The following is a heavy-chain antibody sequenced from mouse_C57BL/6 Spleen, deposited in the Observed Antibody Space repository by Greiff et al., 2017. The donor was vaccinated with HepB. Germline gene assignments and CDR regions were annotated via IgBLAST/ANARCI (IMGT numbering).Heavy chain of an antibody. D-gene: IGHD2-4*01. V-gene: IGHV14-4*01. CDR2: IDPENGDI. CDR1: GFNIKDDY. J-gene: IGHJ4*01. CDR3: TTSYDDGVRYAMDY. Sequence: VQLQQSGAELVRPGASVKLSCTASGFNIKDDYMHWVKQRPEQGLEWIGWIDPENGDIVYASKFQGKATITADTYSHTAYLQLSSLTAEDTAVYYSTTSYDDGVRYAMDYWGQGTSVTVSS.